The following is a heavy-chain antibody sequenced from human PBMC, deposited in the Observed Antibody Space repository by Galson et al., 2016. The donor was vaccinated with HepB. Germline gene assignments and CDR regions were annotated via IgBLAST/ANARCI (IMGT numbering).Heavy chain of an antibody. Sequence: SLRLSCAASGFTFGNYVMHWVRQAPGKGLVWVARIRHDATVKTYSDSAKGRFIISRDDAKNTVYLQMNSLRAEDTAVYYCVRDVRQKFYDYWGQGTRVTVSS. V-gene: IGHV3-74*03. CDR1: GFTFGNYV. CDR3: VRDVRQKFYDY. CDR2: IRHDATVK. J-gene: IGHJ4*02.